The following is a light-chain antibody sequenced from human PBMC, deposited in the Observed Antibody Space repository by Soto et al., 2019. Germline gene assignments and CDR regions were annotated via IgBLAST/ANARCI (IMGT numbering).Light chain of an antibody. J-gene: IGKJ5*01. V-gene: IGKV3-11*01. CDR2: DAS. CDR3: QVRTNWSIA. CDR1: QSVSSY. Sequence: IVMTHSPATLSFSPWERSTLSFRASQSVSSYLAWYQQKPGQAPRLLIYDASNRATGIPARFSGTGSGTDFTLTINNLEPEDFAVYYCQVRTNWSIAFGRGTRLEIK.